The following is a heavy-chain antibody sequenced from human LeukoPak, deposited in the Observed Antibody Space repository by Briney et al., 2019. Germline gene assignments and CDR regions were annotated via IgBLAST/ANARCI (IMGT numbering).Heavy chain of an antibody. D-gene: IGHD6-6*01. CDR1: GYTFTGYY. J-gene: IGHJ6*02. Sequence: ASVKVSCKASGYTFTGYYMHWVRQAPGQGLEWMGWINPNSGGTNYAQKFQGWATMTRDTSISTAYMELSRLRSDDTAVYYCARVKSSIAAPYGMDVWGQGTTVTAS. CDR3: ARVKSSIAAPYGMDV. V-gene: IGHV1-2*04. CDR2: INPNSGGT.